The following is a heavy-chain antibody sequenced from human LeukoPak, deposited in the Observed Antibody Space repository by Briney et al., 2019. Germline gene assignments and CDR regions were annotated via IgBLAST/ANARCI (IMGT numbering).Heavy chain of an antibody. V-gene: IGHV4-39*07. CDR2: IYYSGST. Sequence: SETLSLTCTVSGGSISSSSYYWGWIRQPPGKGLEWIGSIYYSGSTYYNPSLKSRVTISVDTSKNQFSLKLSSVTAADTAVYYCARKYSSGWYFDYWGQGTLVTVSS. D-gene: IGHD6-19*01. CDR1: GGSISSSSYY. J-gene: IGHJ4*02. CDR3: ARKYSSGWYFDY.